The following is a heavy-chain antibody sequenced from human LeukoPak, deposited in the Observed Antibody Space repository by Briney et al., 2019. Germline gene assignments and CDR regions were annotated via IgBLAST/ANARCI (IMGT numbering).Heavy chain of an antibody. CDR1: GFTFSSYA. V-gene: IGHV3-23*01. CDR3: AKARGEYSSSPPCPMDV. Sequence: PGGSLRLSCAASGFTFSSYAMSWVRQAPGKGLEWVSAISGSGGSTYYADSVKGRFTISRDNSKNTLYLQMNSLRAEDTAVYYCAKARGEYSSSPPCPMDVWGKGTTVTVSS. CDR2: ISGSGGST. J-gene: IGHJ6*03. D-gene: IGHD6-6*01.